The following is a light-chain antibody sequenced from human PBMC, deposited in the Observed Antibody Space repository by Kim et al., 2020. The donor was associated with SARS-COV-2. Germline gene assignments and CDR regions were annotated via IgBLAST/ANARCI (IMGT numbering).Light chain of an antibody. Sequence: PGQSVTISCTGTSNDVGGYKYVSWYQQHPGQAPKLMIYDVNNRPSGVPDRFSGSKSGNTASLTISGLQPEDEADYYCCSYAGSYTIFGGGTKLTVL. CDR3: CSYAGSYTI. J-gene: IGLJ2*01. V-gene: IGLV2-11*03. CDR1: SNDVGGYKY. CDR2: DVN.